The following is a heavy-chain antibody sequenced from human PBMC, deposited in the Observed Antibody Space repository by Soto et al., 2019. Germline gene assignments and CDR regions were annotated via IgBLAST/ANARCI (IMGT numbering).Heavy chain of an antibody. CDR1: GFTFDDYA. CDR2: ISWNSGSI. J-gene: IGHJ4*02. Sequence: EVQLVESGGGLVQPGRSLRLSCAASGFTFDDYAMHWVRQAPGKGLEWVSGISWNSGSIGYADSVKGRFTISRDNAKNSLYLQMNSLRAEDTALYYCAKDKRAVAGTYFDYWGQGTLVTVSS. D-gene: IGHD6-19*01. CDR3: AKDKRAVAGTYFDY. V-gene: IGHV3-9*01.